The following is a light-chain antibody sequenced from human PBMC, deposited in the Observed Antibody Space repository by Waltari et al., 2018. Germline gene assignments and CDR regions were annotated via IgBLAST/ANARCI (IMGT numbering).Light chain of an antibody. V-gene: IGLV3-21*04. CDR1: NIGTKS. CDR2: EDT. Sequence: SYELAQPPSVSVAPGKTASFTCGGNNIGTKSVHWYQQKPGQAPALGICEDTDRPAGIPEGVSGSNAGNTATLTISRVEAGDEADYDCQVWDSSTDHWVFGGGTKLTVL. J-gene: IGLJ3*02. CDR3: QVWDSSTDHWV.